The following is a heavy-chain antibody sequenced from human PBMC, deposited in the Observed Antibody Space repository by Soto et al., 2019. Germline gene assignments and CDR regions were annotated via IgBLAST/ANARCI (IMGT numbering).Heavy chain of an antibody. CDR2: INLSVST. Sequence: QVQLQQWGAGLLKPSETLSLTCAVYGRSFSNYYWTWIRQPPGKGLEWIGEINLSVSTNYNPSLKSRVTMSLDTSKNQFSLKLSSVTAADTAVYYCAKGGGSLWSWGQGTLVTVSS. CDR3: AKGGGSLWS. J-gene: IGHJ5*02. V-gene: IGHV4-34*01. D-gene: IGHD3-10*01. CDR1: GRSFSNYY.